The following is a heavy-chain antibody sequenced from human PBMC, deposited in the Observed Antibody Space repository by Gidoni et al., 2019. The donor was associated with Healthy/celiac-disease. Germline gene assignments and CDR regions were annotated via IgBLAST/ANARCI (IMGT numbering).Heavy chain of an antibody. Sequence: QVQLVASGGGVVQPGRSLRLSWAASGFTFSSFAMPWVRQAPGKGLGWVAVISYDGSNKYYADSVKGRFTISRDNSKNTLYLQMNSLRAEDTAVYYCARDPTFSLSDVNIVVVVAAIRGIDYWGQGTLVTVSS. D-gene: IGHD2-15*01. J-gene: IGHJ4*02. CDR3: ARDPTFSLSDVNIVVVVAAIRGIDY. CDR1: GFTFSSFA. V-gene: IGHV3-30-3*01. CDR2: ISYDGSNK.